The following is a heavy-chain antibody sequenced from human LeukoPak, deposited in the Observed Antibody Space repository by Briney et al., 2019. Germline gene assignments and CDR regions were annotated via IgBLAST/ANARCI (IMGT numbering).Heavy chain of an antibody. CDR3: ARDFRDIVVVPAPMSYLDY. CDR1: GGSISSSSYY. D-gene: IGHD2-2*01. Sequence: PSETLSLTYTVSGGSISSSSYYWGWIRQPPGKGQEWIGSIYYSGSTYYNPSLKSRVTISVDTSKNQFSLKLSSVTAADTAVYYCARDFRDIVVVPAPMSYLDYWGQGTLVTVSS. CDR2: IYYSGST. J-gene: IGHJ4*02. V-gene: IGHV4-39*07.